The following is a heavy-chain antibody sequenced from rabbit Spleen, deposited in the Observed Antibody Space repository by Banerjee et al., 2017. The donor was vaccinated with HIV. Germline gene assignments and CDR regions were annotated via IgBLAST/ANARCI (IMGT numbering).Heavy chain of an antibody. D-gene: IGHD8-1*01. CDR1: GFSFSSSYW. V-gene: IGHV1S45*01. Sequence: EESGGGLVQPEGSLTLTCTASGFSFSSSYWICWVRQAPGKGLEWIACIYAGSSGSTYYASWAKGRFTISKTSSTTVTLQMTSLTAADTATYFCARDTGSSFSTYGMDFWGPGTLVTVS. CDR2: IYAGSSGST. J-gene: IGHJ6*01. CDR3: ARDTGSSFSTYGMDF.